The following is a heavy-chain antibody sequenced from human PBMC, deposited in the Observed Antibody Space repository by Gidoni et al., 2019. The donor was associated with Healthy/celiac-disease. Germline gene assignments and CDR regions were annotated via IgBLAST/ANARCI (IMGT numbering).Heavy chain of an antibody. J-gene: IGHJ5*02. CDR1: GFPFSSYA. Sequence: DVQLLESGGGLVQPGGSLRLSFAASGFPFSSYAMSWVRQAPGKGLEWVSAISGSGGSTYYADSVKGRFTISRDNSKNTLYLQMNSLRAEDTAVYYCAKDMVHVGSGYHWGQGTLVTASS. CDR3: AKDMVHVGSGYH. V-gene: IGHV3-23*01. CDR2: ISGSGGST. D-gene: IGHD3-22*01.